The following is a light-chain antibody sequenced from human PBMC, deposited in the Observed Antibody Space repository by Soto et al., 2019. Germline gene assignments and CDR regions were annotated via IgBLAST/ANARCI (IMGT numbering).Light chain of an antibody. Sequence: AIRMTQSPSSFSASTGDRVTITCRASQGISSYLDWYQQKPRKAPKLLIYAASTLHSGVPSRFSGSGSGTDFTLTISCLQSEDFATYYCQQYYSYPFTFGPGTKVDIK. CDR2: AAS. V-gene: IGKV1-8*01. J-gene: IGKJ3*01. CDR1: QGISSY. CDR3: QQYYSYPFT.